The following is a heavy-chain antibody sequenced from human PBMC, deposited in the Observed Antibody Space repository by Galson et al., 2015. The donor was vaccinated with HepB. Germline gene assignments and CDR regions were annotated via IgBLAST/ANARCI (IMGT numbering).Heavy chain of an antibody. D-gene: IGHD1-7*01. J-gene: IGHJ3*02. CDR3: ARENFDAFEI. Sequence: SCKASGGTFSNYAVSWVRQAPGQGLEWMGGILPIFGTAYYAQKFQGRVTLTADESTTTAYMELSSLRSEDTAVYYCARENFDAFEIWGQGTMVTVSS. V-gene: IGHV1-69*01. CDR2: ILPIFGTA. CDR1: GGTFSNYA.